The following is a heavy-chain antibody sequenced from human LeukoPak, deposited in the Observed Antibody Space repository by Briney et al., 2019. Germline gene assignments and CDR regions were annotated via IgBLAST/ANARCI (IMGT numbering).Heavy chain of an antibody. Sequence: PGGSLRLSCAASGFTFNSYAMSWVRQAPGKGLEWVSGINSDGSSTSYADSVKGRFTISRDNAKNTLYLQMNSLRAEDTAVYYCARDTDTVTTILDYWGQGTLVTVSS. CDR3: ARDTDTVTTILDY. D-gene: IGHD4-17*01. V-gene: IGHV3-74*01. J-gene: IGHJ4*02. CDR1: GFTFNSYA. CDR2: INSDGSST.